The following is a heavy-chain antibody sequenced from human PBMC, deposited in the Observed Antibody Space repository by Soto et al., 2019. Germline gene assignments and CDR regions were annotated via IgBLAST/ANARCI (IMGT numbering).Heavy chain of an antibody. CDR3: ARDMGVGAAGTDYYGMDV. V-gene: IGHV1-69*13. D-gene: IGHD6-13*01. CDR2: IIPIFGTA. CDR1: GGTFSSYA. Sequence: VASVKVSCKASGGTFSSYAISWVRQAPGQGLEWMGGIIPIFGTANYAQKFQGRVTITADESTSTAYMELGSLRSEDTAVYYCARDMGVGAAGTDYYGMDVWGQGTTVTVSS. J-gene: IGHJ6*02.